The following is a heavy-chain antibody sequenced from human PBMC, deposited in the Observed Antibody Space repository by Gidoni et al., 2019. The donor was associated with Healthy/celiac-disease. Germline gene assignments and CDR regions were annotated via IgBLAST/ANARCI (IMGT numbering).Heavy chain of an antibody. J-gene: IGHJ6*02. Sequence: QVQLQESGPGLVKPSETLSLTCTVPGGSISRYSWRWIRQPAGKGLEWIGRIYTSGSTNYNPSLKSRVTMSVDTSKNQFSLKLSSVTAADTAVYYCARYTAMVTMPDYYYYYGMDVWGQGTTVTVSS. V-gene: IGHV4-4*07. CDR3: ARYTAMVTMPDYYYYYGMDV. CDR1: GGSISRYS. CDR2: IYTSGST. D-gene: IGHD5-18*01.